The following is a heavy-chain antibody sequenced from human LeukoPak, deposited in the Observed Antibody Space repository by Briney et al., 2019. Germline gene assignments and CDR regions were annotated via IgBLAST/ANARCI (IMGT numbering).Heavy chain of an antibody. CDR3: ARGRYYYDSSGYYYGPRKNNYYYYYYMDV. CDR2: INHSGST. CDR1: GGSINNNY. D-gene: IGHD3-22*01. Sequence: SETLSLTCAVSGGSINNNYWSWIRQPPGKGLEWIGEINHSGSTNYNPSLKSRVTISVDTSKNQFSLKLSSVTAADTAVYYCARGRYYYDSSGYYYGPRKNNYYYYYYMDVWGKGTTVTVSS. V-gene: IGHV4-34*01. J-gene: IGHJ6*03.